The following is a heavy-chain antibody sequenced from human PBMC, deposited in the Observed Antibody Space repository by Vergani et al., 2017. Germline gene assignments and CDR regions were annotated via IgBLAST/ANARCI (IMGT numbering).Heavy chain of an antibody. J-gene: IGHJ4*02. CDR1: FDSIRNLY. Sequence: QVQLQESGPGLVKSSETLSLTCSVSFDSIRNLYCNWIRQPPGKGLEWIGRIYTSGSTNYNPSLKSRVTMSVDTSKNQFSLKLSSVTAADTAVYYCARGSAAGTYNWGQGTLVTVSS. CDR2: IYTSGST. V-gene: IGHV4-4*07. CDR3: ARGSAAGTYN. D-gene: IGHD6-13*01.